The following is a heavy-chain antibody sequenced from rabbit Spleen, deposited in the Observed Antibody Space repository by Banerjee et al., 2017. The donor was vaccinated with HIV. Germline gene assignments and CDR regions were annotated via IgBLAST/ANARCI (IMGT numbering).Heavy chain of an antibody. D-gene: IGHD8-1*01. J-gene: IGHJ6*01. CDR1: GFSFNSGYD. V-gene: IGHV1S40*01. Sequence: QSLEESGGGLVKPGASLTLTCKASGFSFNSGYDMCWVRQAPGKGLEWVACAYAGSSGSTYSATWAKGRFTISKTSSTTVTLQMTSLTAADTATYFCARDAGTSFSTYGMDLWGQGPWSPS. CDR2: AYAGSSGST. CDR3: ARDAGTSFSTYGMDL.